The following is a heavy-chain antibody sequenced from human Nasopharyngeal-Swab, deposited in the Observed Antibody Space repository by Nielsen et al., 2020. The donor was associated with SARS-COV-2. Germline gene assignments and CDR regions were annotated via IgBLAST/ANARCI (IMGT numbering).Heavy chain of an antibody. CDR1: GYTFTSYY. CDR2: INPSGGST. V-gene: IGHV1-46*01. D-gene: IGHD6-13*01. J-gene: IGHJ4*02. CDR3: ARDLSSWTFDY. Sequence: ASVKVSCKASGYTFTSYYMHWVRQAPGQGPEWMGIINPSGGSTSYAQKFQGRVTMTRDTSTSTVYMELSSLRSEDTAVYYCARDLSSWTFDYWGQGTLVTVSS.